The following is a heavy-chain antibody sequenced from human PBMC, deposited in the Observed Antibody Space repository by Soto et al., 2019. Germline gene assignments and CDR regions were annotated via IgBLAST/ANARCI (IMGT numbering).Heavy chain of an antibody. CDR2: ISSSSSYI. V-gene: IGHV3-21*01. J-gene: IGHJ3*02. CDR1: GFPFSCYS. D-gene: IGHD3-22*01. CDR3: ARDSHNYYDSEAAAFDI. Sequence: PGGSLSLSRAASGFPFSCYSMNWVRHSPVKLLEWVSSISSSSSYICYADSVKGRFTISRDNAKNSLYLQMNSLRAEDTAVYYCARDSHNYYDSEAAAFDIWGKGTMVT.